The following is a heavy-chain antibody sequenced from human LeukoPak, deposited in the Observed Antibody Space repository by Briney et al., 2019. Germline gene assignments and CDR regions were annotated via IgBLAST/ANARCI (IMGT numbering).Heavy chain of an antibody. CDR1: GYSISSGNF. Sequence: SETLSLTCTVSGYSISSGNFWGWIRQPPGKGLEWIGTIHHSGSTYYNPSLKSRVTISVDTSKNQFSLKLSSVTAADTALYYCARSPRTYEDYMDVWGKGTTVTVSS. CDR3: ARSPRTYEDYMDV. V-gene: IGHV4-38-2*02. D-gene: IGHD3-22*01. J-gene: IGHJ6*03. CDR2: IHHSGST.